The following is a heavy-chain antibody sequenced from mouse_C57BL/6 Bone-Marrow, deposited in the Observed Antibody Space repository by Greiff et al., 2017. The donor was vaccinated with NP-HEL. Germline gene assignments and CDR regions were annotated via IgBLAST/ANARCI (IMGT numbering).Heavy chain of an antibody. Sequence: QVQLQQPGAELVMPGASVKLSCKASGYTFTSYWMHWVKQRPGQGLEWIGEIDPSDSYTNYNQKFKGKSTLTVDKSSSTAYMLLSSLTSEDSAVIYCARESFADWGQGTLVTVSA. CDR1: GYTFTSYW. CDR3: ARESFAD. J-gene: IGHJ3*01. V-gene: IGHV1-69*01. CDR2: IDPSDSYT. D-gene: IGHD6-2*01.